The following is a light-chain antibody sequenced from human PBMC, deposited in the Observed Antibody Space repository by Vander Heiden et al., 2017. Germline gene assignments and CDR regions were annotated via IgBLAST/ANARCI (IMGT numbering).Light chain of an antibody. Sequence: DIVMTQSPDSLAVPLGEGSSFNFRSSQRVLYSSNNKSYLTWYQQKPGQPPKLLIYSASTRESGVPDRFSGGGSGTDFTLTISSLQAEDVAVYYCQQYYSTPYTFGQGTKLEIK. J-gene: IGKJ2*01. CDR2: SAS. CDR3: QQYYSTPYT. CDR1: QRVLYSSNNKSY. V-gene: IGKV4-1*01.